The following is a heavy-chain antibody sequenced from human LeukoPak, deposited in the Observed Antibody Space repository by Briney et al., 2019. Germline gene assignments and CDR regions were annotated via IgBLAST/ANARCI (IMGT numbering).Heavy chain of an antibody. V-gene: IGHV2-5*01. CDR3: GHRRESFDFHGVDV. Sequence: SGPTVVKPTQTLTLTCTFSGLSLSTFGVGVVWIRQPPGKALEWLGATYWNGDKRYNPSLKNRLTITKDTSRNQEVLTMTNMDPVDTGTYYCGHRRESFDFHGVDVWGQGTTVTVSS. CDR1: GLSLSTFGVG. J-gene: IGHJ6*02. CDR2: TYWNGDK.